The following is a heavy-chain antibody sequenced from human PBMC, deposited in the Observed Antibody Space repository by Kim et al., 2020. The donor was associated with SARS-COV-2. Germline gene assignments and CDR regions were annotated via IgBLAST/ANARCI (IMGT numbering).Heavy chain of an antibody. J-gene: IGHJ5*02. V-gene: IGHV4-59*01. D-gene: IGHD3-10*01. CDR3: AQNYGSGSYYAENWFDP. Sequence: LKSRVTISVDTSKNQFSLKLSSVTAADTAVYYCAQNYGSGSYYAENWFDPWGQGTLVTVSS.